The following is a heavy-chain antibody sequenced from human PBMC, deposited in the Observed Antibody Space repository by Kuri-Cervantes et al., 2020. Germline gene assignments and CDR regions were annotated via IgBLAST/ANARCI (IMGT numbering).Heavy chain of an antibody. V-gene: IGHV1-18*01. D-gene: IGHD4-23*01. J-gene: IGHJ6*03. CDR2: ISAYNGDT. CDR1: GYTFTSYG. CDR3: ARLVTHYYYMDV. Sequence: ASVKVSCKASGYTFTSYGISWVRQAPGQGLEWMGWISAYNGDTNYAQKLQGRVTMTTDTSTSTAYMELRSLRSDDTAVYYCARLVTHYYYMDVGGKGPTVTVSS.